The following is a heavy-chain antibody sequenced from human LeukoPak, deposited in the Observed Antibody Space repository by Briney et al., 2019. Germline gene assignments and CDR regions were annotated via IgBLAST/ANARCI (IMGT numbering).Heavy chain of an antibody. CDR3: ARDPDSRYSSSHDAFDI. V-gene: IGHV4-59*01. D-gene: IGHD6-6*01. J-gene: IGHJ3*02. CDR2: IYYIGST. CDR1: GGSFSGYY. Sequence: PSETLSLTCAVYGGSFSGYYWSWIRQPPGKGLEWIGHIYYIGSTNYNPSLESRVTISVDTSKNQFSLRLSSVTAADTAVYYCARDPDSRYSSSHDAFDIWGQGTMVTVSS.